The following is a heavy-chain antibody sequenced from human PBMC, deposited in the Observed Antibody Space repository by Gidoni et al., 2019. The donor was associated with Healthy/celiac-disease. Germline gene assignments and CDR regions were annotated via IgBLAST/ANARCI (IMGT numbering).Heavy chain of an antibody. CDR2: ISKSSSYI. V-gene: IGHV3-21*01. CDR3: ARDLDGGDDY. J-gene: IGHJ4*02. Sequence: EVQLVESGGGLVKPGGSLRLSCAASGFTFSSYSMDWGRQGPGQGLVWVSSISKSSSYIYYADSVKGRFTITRDNAKNSLYLQMNSLSAEDTAGYYCARDLDGGDDYWGQGTLVTVSS. D-gene: IGHD3-16*01. CDR1: GFTFSSYS.